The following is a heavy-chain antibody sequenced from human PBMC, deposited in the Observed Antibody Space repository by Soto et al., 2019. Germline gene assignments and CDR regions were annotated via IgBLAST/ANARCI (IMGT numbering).Heavy chain of an antibody. D-gene: IGHD5-18*01. J-gene: IGHJ4*02. V-gene: IGHV3-13*01. CDR2: IGTAGDT. CDR3: AREGDTAMCCYLDY. CDR1: GFTFSSYD. Sequence: EVQLVESGGGLVQPGGSLRLSCAASGFTFSSYDMHWVRQATGKGLEWVSAIGTAGDTYYPGSVKGRFTISRENAKNSLYLPMNSLGAEDTAVYYWAREGDTAMCCYLDYWGQGTLVTVSS.